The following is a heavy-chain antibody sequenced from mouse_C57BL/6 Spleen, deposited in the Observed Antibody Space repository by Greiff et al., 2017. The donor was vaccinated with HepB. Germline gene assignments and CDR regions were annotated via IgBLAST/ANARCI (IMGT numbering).Heavy chain of an antibody. D-gene: IGHD1-1*01. J-gene: IGHJ1*03. CDR2: IYPGDGDT. CDR1: GYAFSSSW. CDR3: ARVQNGRYCDV. Sequence: VQLQQSGPELVKPGASVKISCKASGYAFSSSWMNWVKQRPGKGLEWIGRIYPGDGDTNYNGKCKGKATLTADKSSSTAYMQLSSLTSEDSAVYFCARVQNGRYCDVWGTVTTVTVSS. V-gene: IGHV1-82*01.